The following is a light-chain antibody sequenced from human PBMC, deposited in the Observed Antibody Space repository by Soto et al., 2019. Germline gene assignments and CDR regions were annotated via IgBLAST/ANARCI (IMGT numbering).Light chain of an antibody. V-gene: IGKV1-39*01. Sequence: DIQMTQSPSSLSVSVGDRVTITCRASQSITNYLNWYQQKPGKAPKLLVYAASSLQSGVPSRFTGNRPGTDFTLNTSSLQPEEFASYYCQQSDSYPYTFGQGTQLEIK. CDR3: QQSDSYPYT. J-gene: IGKJ2*01. CDR2: AAS. CDR1: QSITNY.